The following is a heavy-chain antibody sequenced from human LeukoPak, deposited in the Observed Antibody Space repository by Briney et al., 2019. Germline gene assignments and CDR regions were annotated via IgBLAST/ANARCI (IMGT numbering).Heavy chain of an antibody. D-gene: IGHD3-10*01. CDR3: AKSVYHSGNY. J-gene: IGHJ4*02. CDR1: GFTISTYG. V-gene: IGHV3-23*01. Sequence: GGSLRLSCAASGFTISTYGMSWVRQAPGKGLEWVSSISGGTTYYADSEKGRFTISRDNSKNTVSLQMNSLRAEDTAVYYCAKSVYHSGNYWGQGTLVTVSS. CDR2: ISGGTT.